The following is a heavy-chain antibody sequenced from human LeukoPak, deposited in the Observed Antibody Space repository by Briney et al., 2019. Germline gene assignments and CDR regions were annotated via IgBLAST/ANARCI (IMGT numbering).Heavy chain of an antibody. Sequence: PGGSLRLSCAASGFTFSTHSMNWVRQAPGKGLEWVSSIGSGGNPTYYADSAKGRFTISRDNAKNSLYLQVNSLRGEDTAVYYCVTTTYCGGDCYSEGFDIWGQGTMVAVSS. CDR1: GFTFSTHS. V-gene: IGHV3-21*01. CDR2: IGSGGNPT. D-gene: IGHD2-21*02. CDR3: VTTTYCGGDCYSEGFDI. J-gene: IGHJ3*02.